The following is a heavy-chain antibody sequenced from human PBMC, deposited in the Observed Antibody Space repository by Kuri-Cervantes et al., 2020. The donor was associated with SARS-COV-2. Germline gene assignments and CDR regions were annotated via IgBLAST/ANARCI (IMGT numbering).Heavy chain of an antibody. D-gene: IGHD4-17*01. Sequence: GGSLRLSCAASGFTFSSYAMHWVRQAPGKGLEWVAVISYDGSNKYYADSVKGRFTISRDNSKNTLYLQMNSLRAEDTAVYYCARAQSYGDYFRYAFEGHNDAFDIWGQGKRV. J-gene: IGHJ3*02. CDR2: ISYDGSNK. CDR3: ARAQSYGDYFRYAFEGHNDAFDI. CDR1: GFTFSSYA. V-gene: IGHV3-30*04.